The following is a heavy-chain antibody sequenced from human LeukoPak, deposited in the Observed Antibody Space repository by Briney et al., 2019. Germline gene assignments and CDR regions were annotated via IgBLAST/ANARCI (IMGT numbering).Heavy chain of an antibody. CDR3: ARDQTQTGPTTVDY. V-gene: IGHV3-74*03. J-gene: IGHJ4*02. D-gene: IGHD1-14*01. CDR1: GFTFSNSW. CDR2: INTDGTNT. Sequence: GGSLRLSCVASGFTFSNSWMHWVRQTPGKGLLWVSRINTDGTNTKYADSVKGRFTISRDNAKNTLYLQMNTLRAEDTAVYYCARDQTQTGPTTVDYWGQATLVTVSS.